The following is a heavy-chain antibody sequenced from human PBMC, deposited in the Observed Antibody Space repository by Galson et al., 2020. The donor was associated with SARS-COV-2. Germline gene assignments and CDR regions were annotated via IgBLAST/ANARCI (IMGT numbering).Heavy chain of an antibody. D-gene: IGHD6-13*01. J-gene: IGHJ6*02. Sequence: GETLNISCAASGFTFSSYWMSWVRQAPGKGLEWVANIKQDGSEKYYVDSVKGRFTISRDNAKNSLYLQMNSLRAEDTAVYYCARDSLAAAGTGTPDCYGMDVRGQGTTVSFSS. V-gene: IGHV3-7*01. CDR3: ARDSLAAAGTGTPDCYGMDV. CDR2: IKQDGSEK. CDR1: GFTFSSYW.